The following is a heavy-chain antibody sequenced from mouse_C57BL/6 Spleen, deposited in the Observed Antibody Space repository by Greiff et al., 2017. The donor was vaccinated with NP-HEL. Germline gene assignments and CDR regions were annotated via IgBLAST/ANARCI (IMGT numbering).Heavy chain of an antibody. V-gene: IGHV1-64*01. J-gene: IGHJ1*03. CDR2: IHPNSGST. Sequence: QVQLQQPGAELVKPGASVKLSCKASGYTFTSYWMHWVKQRPGQGLEWIGMIHPNSGSTNYNEKFKSKATLTVDKSSSTAYMQLSSLTSEDSAVYYCARSTNYYGSRYEYFDVWGTGTTVTVSS. CDR3: ARSTNYYGSRYEYFDV. CDR1: GYTFTSYW. D-gene: IGHD1-1*01.